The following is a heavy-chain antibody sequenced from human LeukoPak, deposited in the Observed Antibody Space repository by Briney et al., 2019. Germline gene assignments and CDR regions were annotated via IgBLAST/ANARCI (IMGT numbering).Heavy chain of an antibody. CDR2: INPNSGGT. CDR1: GYTFTGYY. D-gene: IGHD1-26*01. CDR3: ARDKEELQRDAPGY. V-gene: IGHV1-2*02. J-gene: IGHJ4*02. Sequence: ASVKVSCKASGYTFTGYYMHWVRQAPGQGLEWMGWINPNSGGTNYAQKFQGRVTMTRDTSISTAYMELSRLRSDDTAVYYCARDKEELQRDAPGYWGQGTLVTVSS.